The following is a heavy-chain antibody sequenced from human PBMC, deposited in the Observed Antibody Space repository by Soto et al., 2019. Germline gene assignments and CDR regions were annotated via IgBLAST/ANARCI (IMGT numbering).Heavy chain of an antibody. CDR2: INPNGGST. J-gene: IGHJ4*02. Sequence: QVQVVQSGAEVKKPGASVKVSYKTSGYTFINYHVHWVRQAPGQGLEWMGAINPNGGSTTYAQHLQGRITMTSDASTSTVYMDLSSLRSDDTAVYYCALPKNTLGWYNFWGQGSLVTVS. V-gene: IGHV1-46*01. CDR3: ALPKNTLGWYNF. D-gene: IGHD6-19*01. CDR1: GYTFINYH.